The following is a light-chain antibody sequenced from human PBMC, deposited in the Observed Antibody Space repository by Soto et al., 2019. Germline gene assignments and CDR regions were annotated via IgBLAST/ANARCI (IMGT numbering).Light chain of an antibody. CDR2: GAS. Sequence: EIVLTQSPDTLSLSPGERATLSCRASQSVSSSYLAWYQHKPGQAPRLLIYGASSRATGIPDRFSGSGSGTDFTLTISRLEPEDFAVYYCQQYGSSPRITFGQGTRLEI. CDR3: QQYGSSPRIT. J-gene: IGKJ5*01. V-gene: IGKV3-20*01. CDR1: QSVSSSY.